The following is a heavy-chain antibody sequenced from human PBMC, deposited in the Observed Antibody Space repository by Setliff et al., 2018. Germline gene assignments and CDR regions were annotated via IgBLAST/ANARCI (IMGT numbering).Heavy chain of an antibody. J-gene: IGHJ4*02. CDR2: IWHDGGEK. CDR3: ARTCSGSTCHAGLDY. D-gene: IGHD6-19*01. V-gene: IGHV3-33*08. CDR1: GFTFRTYR. Sequence: QPGGSLRLSCAASGFTFRTYRFHWVRQAPGKGLEWVAVIWHDGGEKYYADSVKGRFTISRDNSKNTLYLQMNSLSAEDTAVYYCARTCSGSTCHAGLDYWGQGIPVTVSS.